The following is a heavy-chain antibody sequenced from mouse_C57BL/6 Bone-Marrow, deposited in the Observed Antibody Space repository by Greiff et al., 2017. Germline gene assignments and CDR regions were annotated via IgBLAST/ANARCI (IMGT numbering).Heavy chain of an antibody. CDR2: IYPRSGNT. D-gene: IGHD2-3*01. Sequence: VKLLESGAELARPGASVKLSCKASGYTFTSYGISWVKQRTGQGLEWIGEIYPRSGNTYYNEKFKGKATLTADKSSSTAYMELRSLTSEDSAVYVCARWNRWLPFLYYYAGDYWGQGTSVTVSS. V-gene: IGHV1-81*01. CDR1: GYTFTSYG. CDR3: ARWNRWLPFLYYYAGDY. J-gene: IGHJ4*01.